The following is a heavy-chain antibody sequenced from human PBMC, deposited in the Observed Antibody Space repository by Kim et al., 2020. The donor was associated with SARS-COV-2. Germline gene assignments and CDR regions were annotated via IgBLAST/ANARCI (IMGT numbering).Heavy chain of an antibody. CDR2: IKHDGSGQ. D-gene: IGHD1-26*01. V-gene: IGHV3-7*01. Sequence: GGSLRLSCAASGFTFSNHWMTWVRQTPGKGLEWVASIKHDGSGQYYVDSLKGRFTISRDNAKNSLYLQMNSLRAEDTALYHCARGAGSSVFDPWGQGTLVTVSS. J-gene: IGHJ5*02. CDR3: ARGAGSSVFDP. CDR1: GFTFSNHW.